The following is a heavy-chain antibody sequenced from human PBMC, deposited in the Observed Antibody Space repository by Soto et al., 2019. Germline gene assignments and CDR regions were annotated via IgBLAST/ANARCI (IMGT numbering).Heavy chain of an antibody. D-gene: IGHD3-10*01. CDR2: MNPGSGNT. J-gene: IGHJ5*02. Sequence: QVQLVQSGAEVKKPGASVKVSCEASGYTFTNYEINWVRQAAGQGLEWMGWMNPGSGNTGYAHKFQDRVTMTRNISISTAYLELSSLGSDDTAIYYCARMASSGSLNWFDPWGQGTLVTVSS. CDR3: ARMASSGSLNWFDP. CDR1: GYTFTNYE. V-gene: IGHV1-8*01.